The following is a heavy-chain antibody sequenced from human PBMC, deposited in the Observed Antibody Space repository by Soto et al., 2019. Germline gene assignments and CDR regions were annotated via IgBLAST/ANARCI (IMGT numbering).Heavy chain of an antibody. Sequence: QVQLVESGGGVVQPGRSLRLSCAASGFTFRNYAMHWVRQAPGKGLEWVAVISYDGGNKFYRDYVKGRFTISRDNSKNTLYLQINSLRYEDTAVYYCARGDREDIAVVIGVRPGEYGVDVWGQGTTFPVSS. CDR2: ISYDGGNK. D-gene: IGHD2-15*01. V-gene: IGHV3-30-3*01. J-gene: IGHJ6*02. CDR3: ARGDREDIAVVIGVRPGEYGVDV. CDR1: GFTFRNYA.